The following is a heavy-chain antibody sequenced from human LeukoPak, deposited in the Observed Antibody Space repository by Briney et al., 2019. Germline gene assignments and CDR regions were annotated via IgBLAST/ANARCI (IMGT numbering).Heavy chain of an antibody. CDR2: ISSSSSYI. J-gene: IGHJ3*01. V-gene: IGHV3-21*01. CDR1: GFIFSAYS. Sequence: GGSLRLSCAASGFIFSAYSMSWVRQAPGKGLEWVSSISSSSSYIHYADSVKGRFTISRDNAQNSLYLQMNNLRVEDTAVYYCLGAFDFWGQGTMVTVSS. CDR3: LGAFDF.